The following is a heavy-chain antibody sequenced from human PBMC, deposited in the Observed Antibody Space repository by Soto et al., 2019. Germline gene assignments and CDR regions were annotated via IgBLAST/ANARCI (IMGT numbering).Heavy chain of an antibody. Sequence: ASVKVSCKASGGTFSSYAISWVRQAPGQGLEWMGGIIPIFGTANYAQKFQGRVTITADESTSTAYMELSSLRSEDTAVYYCARDGGIRGGYYGMDAFDIWGQGTMVTVSS. J-gene: IGHJ3*02. CDR1: GGTFSSYA. D-gene: IGHD1-26*01. CDR3: ARDGGIRGGYYGMDAFDI. V-gene: IGHV1-69*13. CDR2: IIPIFGTA.